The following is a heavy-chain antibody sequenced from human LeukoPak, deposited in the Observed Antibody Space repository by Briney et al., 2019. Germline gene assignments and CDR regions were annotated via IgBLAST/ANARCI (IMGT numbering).Heavy chain of an antibody. CDR3: AKDYYDILTALSAYYMDV. V-gene: IGHV3-23*01. D-gene: IGHD3-9*01. Sequence: FTFSRDNSKNTLYLQMNSLRAEDTAVYYCAKDYYDILTALSAYYMDVWGKGTTVTVSS. J-gene: IGHJ6*03.